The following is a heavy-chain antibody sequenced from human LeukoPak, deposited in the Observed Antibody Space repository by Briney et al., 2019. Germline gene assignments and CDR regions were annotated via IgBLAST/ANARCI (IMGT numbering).Heavy chain of an antibody. CDR3: ARGALYYDILTGYTPAGFDY. D-gene: IGHD3-9*01. CDR1: GGSISSGSYY. Sequence: SETLSLTCTVSGGSISSGSYYWSWIRQPAGKGLEWIGRIYTSGSTNYNPSLKSRVTISVDTSKNQFSLKLSSVTAADTAVYYCARGALYYDILTGYTPAGFDYWGQGTLVTVSS. V-gene: IGHV4-61*02. CDR2: IYTSGST. J-gene: IGHJ4*02.